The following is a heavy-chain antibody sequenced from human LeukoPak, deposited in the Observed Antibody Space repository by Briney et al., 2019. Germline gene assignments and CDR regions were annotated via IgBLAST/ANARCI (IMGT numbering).Heavy chain of an antibody. CDR1: GGSISSGDYY. J-gene: IGHJ4*02. CDR3: ARGLARFYGGGSDF. V-gene: IGHV4-30-4*01. D-gene: IGHD3-3*02. CDR2: IYYSGSA. Sequence: SQTLSLTCTVSGGSISSGDYYWNWIRQPPGKGLEWIGFIYYSGSAYYNPSLKSRVIISVDTSKNQFSLNLSSVTAADTAVYFCARGLARFYGGGSDFWGQGTLVNVSS.